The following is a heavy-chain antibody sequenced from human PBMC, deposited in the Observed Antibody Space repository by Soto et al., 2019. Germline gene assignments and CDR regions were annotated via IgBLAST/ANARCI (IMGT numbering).Heavy chain of an antibody. CDR3: ARHVGHSSSWYWFDP. V-gene: IGHV4-30-2*01. Sequence: SETLSLTCAVSGGSISSGGYSWSWIRQPPGKGLEWIGYIYHSGSTYYNPSLKSRVTISVDRSKNQFSLKLSSVTAADTAVYYCARHVGHSSSWYWFDPWGQGTLVTVSS. J-gene: IGHJ5*02. D-gene: IGHD6-13*01. CDR2: IYHSGST. CDR1: GGSISSGGYS.